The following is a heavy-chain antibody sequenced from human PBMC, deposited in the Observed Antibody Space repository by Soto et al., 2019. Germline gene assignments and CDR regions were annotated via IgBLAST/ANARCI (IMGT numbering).Heavy chain of an antibody. CDR2: INHSGST. V-gene: IGHV4-34*01. CDR3: ARGHIVRYYSGMDV. J-gene: IGHJ6*02. D-gene: IGHD3-16*02. CDR1: GGSFSGYF. Sequence: QVHLQQWGAGLLKPSETLSLTCAVYGGSFSGYFWSWIRQPPGKGLEWIGEINHSGSTSCNPSLKSRVIISIGTSKHQFSLKLSSVTAADTAVYYCARGHIVRYYSGMDVWGQGTTVTVSS.